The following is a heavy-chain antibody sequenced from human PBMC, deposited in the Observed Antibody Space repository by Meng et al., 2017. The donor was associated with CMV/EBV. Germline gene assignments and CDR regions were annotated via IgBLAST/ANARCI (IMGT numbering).Heavy chain of an antibody. D-gene: IGHD2-2*01. J-gene: IGHJ4*02. CDR1: AVTFSSCT. CDR2: ITPIFGVA. Sequence: SVMVSCKASAVTFSSCTLSWVRQPPGQGLEWMGGITPIFGVAQYAQNFQGRVTITADEYTNTAYMDVSSLKSEDTAVYYCATGATTSRFRVDYWGQGTLVTVSS. V-gene: IGHV1-69*13. CDR3: ATGATTSRFRVDY.